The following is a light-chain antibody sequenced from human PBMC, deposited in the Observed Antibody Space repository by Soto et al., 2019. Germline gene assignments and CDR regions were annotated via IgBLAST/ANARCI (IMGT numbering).Light chain of an antibody. V-gene: IGKV3-20*01. J-gene: IGKJ1*01. CDR1: QSVTSSY. Sequence: EIVLTQSPGTLSLSPGERATLSYRASQSVTSSYLAWYQQKPGQAPRLVIYGASSRATGIPDRFSGSGSGTDFTLTISRLEPEDFAVYYCQQYGSSPWTFGQGTKVEIK. CDR3: QQYGSSPWT. CDR2: GAS.